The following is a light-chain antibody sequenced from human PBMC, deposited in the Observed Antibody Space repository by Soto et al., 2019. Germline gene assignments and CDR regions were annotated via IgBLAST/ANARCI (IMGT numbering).Light chain of an antibody. CDR1: SSDVGAYDY. CDR2: EVI. Sequence: ALTQPASVSGSPGQSITISCTATSSDVGAYDYVSWYQQYPGKAPKLMIYEVINRPSGVSNRFSGSKSGNTASLIISGLQAEDEADYYCSSYTSSSTLVFGGGTKVTVL. V-gene: IGLV2-14*01. J-gene: IGLJ2*01. CDR3: SSYTSSSTLV.